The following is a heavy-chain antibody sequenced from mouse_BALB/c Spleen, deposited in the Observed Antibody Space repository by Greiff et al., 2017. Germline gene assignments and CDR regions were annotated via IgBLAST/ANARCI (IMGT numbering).Heavy chain of an antibody. J-gene: IGHJ4*01. CDR2: ISDGGSYT. V-gene: IGHV5-4*02. CDR1: GFTFSDYY. Sequence: EVQLVESGGGLVKPGGSLKLSCAASGFTFSDYYMYWVRQTPEKRLEWVATISDGGSYTYYPDSVKGRFTISRDNAKNNLYLQMSSLKSEDTAMYYCAGNAMDYGGRGTSVTVSS. CDR3: AGNAMDY.